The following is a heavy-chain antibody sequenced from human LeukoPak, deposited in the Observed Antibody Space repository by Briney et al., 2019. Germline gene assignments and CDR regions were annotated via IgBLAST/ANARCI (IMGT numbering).Heavy chain of an antibody. CDR1: GSTISTNY. Sequence: PGGSLRLSCAASGSTISTNYMIWVRQAPGKGLQWVSILYSGGSTYYADSVNVRFTISRDNSKNILYLQMNSLRVEDTAVYYCAKVPPGYDTSGPIDYWGQGTLVTVSS. V-gene: IGHV3-66*01. J-gene: IGHJ4*02. CDR3: AKVPPGYDTSGPIDY. CDR2: LYSGGST. D-gene: IGHD3-22*01.